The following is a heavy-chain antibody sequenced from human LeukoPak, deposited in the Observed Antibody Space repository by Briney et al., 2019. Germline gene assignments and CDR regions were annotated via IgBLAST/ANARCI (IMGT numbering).Heavy chain of an antibody. CDR3: ARERGSGYSYGHGDFDY. D-gene: IGHD5-18*01. Sequence: ASVKVSCKASGGTFSSYAISWVRQAPGQGLEWMGGIIPIFGTANYAQKFQGRVTITADKSTSTAYMELSSLRSEDTAVYYCARERGSGYSYGHGDFDYWGQGTLVTVSS. CDR2: IIPIFGTA. V-gene: IGHV1-69*06. CDR1: GGTFSSYA. J-gene: IGHJ4*02.